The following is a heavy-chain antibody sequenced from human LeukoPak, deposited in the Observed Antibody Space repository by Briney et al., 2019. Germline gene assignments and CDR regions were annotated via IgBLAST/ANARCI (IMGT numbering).Heavy chain of an antibody. J-gene: IGHJ4*02. V-gene: IGHV4-4*08. CDR3: ARDQGDSSGYYPGY. Sequence: PSETLSLTCTVSGGSISPYYWSWIRQPPGKGLEWIGYIYSSANTNYNPSLKGRVTMSVDTSKNQFSLKLSSVTAADTAVYYCARDQGDSSGYYPGYWGQGTLVTVSS. D-gene: IGHD3-22*01. CDR1: GGSISPYY. CDR2: IYSSANT.